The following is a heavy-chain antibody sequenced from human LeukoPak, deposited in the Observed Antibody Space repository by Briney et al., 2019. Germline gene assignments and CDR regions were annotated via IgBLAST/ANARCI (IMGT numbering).Heavy chain of an antibody. V-gene: IGHV4-39*01. Sequence: PSETLSLTCSVSGGSISSSTYNWGWIRQPPGKGLEWIGSIYYSGSTYYNPSLKSRITISVDTSKNQFSLKLTSVTAADTTVYYCAVGSGYSYGQFDYWGQGTLVTVSS. J-gene: IGHJ4*02. CDR2: IYYSGST. D-gene: IGHD5-18*01. CDR3: AVGSGYSYGQFDY. CDR1: GGSISSSTYN.